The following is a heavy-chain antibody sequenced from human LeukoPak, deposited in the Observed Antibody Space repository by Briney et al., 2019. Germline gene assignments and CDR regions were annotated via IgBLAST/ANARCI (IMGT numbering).Heavy chain of an antibody. Sequence: PGRSLRLSCAASGLTFSRYAMHWVRQAPGKGLEWVAVLSYDGSNKYYADSVKGRFTISRDNSKNTLYLQMNSLRAEDTAVYYCARDRVRLLWFGEPPTTFDYWGQGTLVTVSS. CDR2: LSYDGSNK. CDR3: ARDRVRLLWFGEPPTTFDY. CDR1: GLTFSRYA. J-gene: IGHJ4*02. V-gene: IGHV3-30*04. D-gene: IGHD3-10*01.